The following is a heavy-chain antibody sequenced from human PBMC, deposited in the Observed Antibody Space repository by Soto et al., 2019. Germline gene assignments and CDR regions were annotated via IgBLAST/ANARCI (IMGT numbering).Heavy chain of an antibody. J-gene: IGHJ4*02. CDR1: GGTFSSCA. D-gene: IGHD3-10*01. CDR3: ARGSYYGSGSSPHDY. CDR2: IIPIFGTA. Sequence: QVQLVQSGAEVKKPGSSVKGSCKASGGTFSSCAISWVRQAPGQGLEWMGGIIPIFGTANYAQKFQGRVTITADESTSTAYMELSSLRSEDTAVYYCARGSYYGSGSSPHDYWGQGTLVTVSS. V-gene: IGHV1-69*01.